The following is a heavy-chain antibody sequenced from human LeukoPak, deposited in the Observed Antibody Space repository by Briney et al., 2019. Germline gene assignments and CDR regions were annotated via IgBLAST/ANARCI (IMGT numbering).Heavy chain of an antibody. Sequence: PGGSLRLSCAASGFTFSSYWMSWVRQAPGKGLEWVANIKQDGSEKYYVDSVRGRFTISRDNAKNSLYLQMNSLRAEDTAVYYCARDAPYSSSPMGGQGTLVTVSS. CDR3: ARDAPYSSSPM. D-gene: IGHD6-13*01. V-gene: IGHV3-7*01. CDR2: IKQDGSEK. CDR1: GFTFSSYW. J-gene: IGHJ4*02.